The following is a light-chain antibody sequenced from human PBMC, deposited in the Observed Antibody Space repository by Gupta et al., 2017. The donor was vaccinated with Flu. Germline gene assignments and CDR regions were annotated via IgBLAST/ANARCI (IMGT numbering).Light chain of an antibody. J-gene: IGLJ2*01. CDR3: NVRDNSGSHPVV. V-gene: IGLV3-19*01. Sequence: GIPDRFSVSKSGDTATLTITGAQAEDEADYYCNVRDNSGSHPVVFGGGTKLTVL.